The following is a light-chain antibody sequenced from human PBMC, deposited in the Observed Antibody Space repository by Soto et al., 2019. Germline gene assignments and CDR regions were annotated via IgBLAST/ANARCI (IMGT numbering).Light chain of an antibody. J-gene: IGKJ2*03. V-gene: IGKV1-5*03. CDR2: SAS. CDR1: QSVSTW. Sequence: DLQMTQSPSTRSASVGDRVTITCRASQSVSTWLAWYQQRPGKAPKLLIYSASTLDSGVPSRFSGSGSGTEFTLTISSLQPDDFATYYCQQYNTYPYSFGQGTKLEIK. CDR3: QQYNTYPYS.